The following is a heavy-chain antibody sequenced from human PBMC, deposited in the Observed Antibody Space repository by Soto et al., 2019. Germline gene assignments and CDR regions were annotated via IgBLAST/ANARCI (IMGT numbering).Heavy chain of an antibody. CDR2: IYYIVST. D-gene: IGHD3-3*01. CDR3: ARAIDYDFHFYY. V-gene: IGHV4-59*01. CDR1: GGSISSYY. J-gene: IGHJ4*02. Sequence: QVQLQESGPGLVKPSETLSLTCTVSGGSISSYYWSWIRQPPGKGLAWIGYIYYIVSTNYNPSLKSRVTISVDTSKNQFSLKLSSVTAADTAVYYCARAIDYDFHFYYWGQGTLVTVSS.